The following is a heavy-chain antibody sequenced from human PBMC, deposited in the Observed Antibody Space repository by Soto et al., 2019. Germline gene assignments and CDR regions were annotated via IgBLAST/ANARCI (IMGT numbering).Heavy chain of an antibody. V-gene: IGHV3-23*04. D-gene: IGHD3-22*01. J-gene: IGHJ4*02. CDR3: AKTNYYDSSGYYYFDY. CDR1: GFTFSSYA. CDR2: ISGSGGST. Sequence: EVQLVESGGGLVQPGGSLRLSCAASGFTFSSYAMSWVRQAPGKGLEWVSAISGSGGSTYYADSVKGRFTISRDNSKNTLYLQMNSLRAEDTAVYYCAKTNYYDSSGYYYFDYWGQGTLVTVSS.